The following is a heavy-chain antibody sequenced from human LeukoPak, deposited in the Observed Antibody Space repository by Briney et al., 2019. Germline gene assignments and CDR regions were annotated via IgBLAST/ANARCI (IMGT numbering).Heavy chain of an antibody. Sequence: PGGSLRLSCAASGFTFNTYEMNWVRQAPGKGLEWVSYISSGGSSIYYADSVKGRFTISRDNAKNSLYLQMNSLRAEDTAVYYCARRQFYYYGMDVWGQGTTVTVS. J-gene: IGHJ6*02. CDR3: ARRQFYYYGMDV. CDR1: GFTFNTYE. D-gene: IGHD5-24*01. CDR2: ISSGGSSI. V-gene: IGHV3-48*03.